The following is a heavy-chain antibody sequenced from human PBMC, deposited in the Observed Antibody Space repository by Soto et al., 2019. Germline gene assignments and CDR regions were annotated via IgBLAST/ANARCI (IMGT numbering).Heavy chain of an antibody. J-gene: IGHJ5*02. CDR3: ASTPGVGWFDP. CDR2: INHSGST. D-gene: IGHD3-10*01. Sequence: QVQLQQWGAGLLKPSETLSLTCAVYGGSFSGYYWSWIRQPPGKGLEWIGEINHSGSTNYNPSLKSRVTISVDTSKNQFSLKLSSVTAADTAVYYCASTPGVGWFDPWGQGTLVTVSS. CDR1: GGSFSGYY. V-gene: IGHV4-34*01.